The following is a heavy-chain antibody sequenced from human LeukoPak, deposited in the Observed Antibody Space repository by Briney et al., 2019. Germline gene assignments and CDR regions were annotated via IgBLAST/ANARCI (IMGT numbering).Heavy chain of an antibody. CDR1: GFTFSSHG. J-gene: IGHJ4*02. D-gene: IGHD2-2*01. V-gene: IGHV3-23*01. CDR2: IIGGGGST. CDR3: AYGAMYQLDY. Sequence: GGSLRLSCAASGFTFSSHGMSWVRQAPGKGLEWVSGIIGGGGSTYYADSVKGRFTISGDNSRNTLFLQMNSLRAEDTAVYYCAYGAMYQLDYWGQGTLVTVSS.